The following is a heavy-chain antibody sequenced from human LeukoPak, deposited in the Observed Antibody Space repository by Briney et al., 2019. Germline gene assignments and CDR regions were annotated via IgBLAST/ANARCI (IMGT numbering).Heavy chain of an antibody. CDR1: GGSISSYY. J-gene: IGHJ6*02. D-gene: IGHD6-13*01. V-gene: IGHV4-59*01. CDR3: ARVGESIAAAGTLYYYYYGMDV. Sequence: SETLSLTCTVSGGSISSYYWSWIRQPPGKGLEWIGYIYYSGSTNYNPSLKSRVAISVDTSKNQFSLKLSSVTAADTAVYYCARVGESIAAAGTLYYYYYGMDVWGQGTTVTVSS. CDR2: IYYSGST.